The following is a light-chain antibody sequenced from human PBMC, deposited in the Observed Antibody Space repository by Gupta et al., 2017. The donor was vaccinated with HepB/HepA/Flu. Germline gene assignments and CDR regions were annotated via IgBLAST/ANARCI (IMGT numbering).Light chain of an antibody. CDR1: QSVPTNF. Sequence: EIVLTPSPATLSLSPGERDTLPCRSSQSVPTNFLAWYQQKPGQAPRLLIYGVSSRATGFPDRFSGSGSGTDFTLTISSLEPEDFAVYCCQQYGNSPTFGGGTKVEIK. CDR2: GVS. J-gene: IGKJ4*01. CDR3: QQYGNSPT. V-gene: IGKV3-20*01.